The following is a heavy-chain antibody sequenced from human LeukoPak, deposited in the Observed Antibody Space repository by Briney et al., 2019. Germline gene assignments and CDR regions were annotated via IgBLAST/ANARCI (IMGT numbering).Heavy chain of an antibody. Sequence: GGSLRLSCAASGFTFSRKWMHWVRQAPGKGLVWVSRINSEGTNTNYADSVKGRFTISRDNAKNTLYLQMNSLRAEDTAVYYCVREAFDPYFDYWGQGTLDTVSS. CDR2: INSEGTNT. CDR1: GFTFSRKW. J-gene: IGHJ4*02. V-gene: IGHV3-74*01. D-gene: IGHD3-10*01. CDR3: VREAFDPYFDY.